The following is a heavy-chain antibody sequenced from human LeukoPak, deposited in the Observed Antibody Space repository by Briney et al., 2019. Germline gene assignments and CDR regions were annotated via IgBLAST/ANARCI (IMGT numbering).Heavy chain of an antibody. CDR1: GFTFSNYW. V-gene: IGHV3-74*01. J-gene: IGHJ4*02. CDR2: INDDGSTT. CDR3: ARESSDSGAFYSDY. Sequence: GGSLRLSCAASGFTFSNYWMHWVRHAPGKGLVWVSRINDDGSTTTYADSVKGRFTISRDNAKNTLYLQMNSLRADDTAVYFCARESSDSGAFYSDYWGQGALVTVSS. D-gene: IGHD3-22*01.